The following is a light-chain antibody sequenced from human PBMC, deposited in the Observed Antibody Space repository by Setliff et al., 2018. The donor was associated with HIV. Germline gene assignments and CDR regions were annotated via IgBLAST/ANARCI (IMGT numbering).Light chain of an antibody. Sequence: QSALTQPASVSGSPGQSITISCTGTSSDVGSYNLVSWYQQHPGKAPKLMIYEVSKRPSGVSDRFSGSKSGNTASLTISGLQAEDEADYYCSSYTSSSPLYVFATGTKVTVL. CDR2: EVS. J-gene: IGLJ1*01. CDR1: SSDVGSYNL. V-gene: IGLV2-14*02. CDR3: SSYTSSSPLYV.